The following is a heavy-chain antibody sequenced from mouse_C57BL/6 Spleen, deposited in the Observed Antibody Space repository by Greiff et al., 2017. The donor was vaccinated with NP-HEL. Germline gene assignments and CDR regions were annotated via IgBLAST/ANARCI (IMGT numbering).Heavy chain of an antibody. V-gene: IGHV5-15*04. CDR2: ISNLAYSI. CDR1: GFTFSDYG. Sequence: EVKLVESGGGLVQPGGSLKLSCAASGFTFSDYGMAWVRQAPRKGPEWVAFISNLAYSIYYADTVTGRFTISRENAKNTLYLEMSSLRSEDTAMYYCARPDSSGPFAYWGQGTLVTVSA. D-gene: IGHD3-2*02. CDR3: ARPDSSGPFAY. J-gene: IGHJ3*01.